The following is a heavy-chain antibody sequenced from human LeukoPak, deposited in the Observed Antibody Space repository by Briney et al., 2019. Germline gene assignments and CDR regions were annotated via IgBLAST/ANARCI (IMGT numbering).Heavy chain of an antibody. V-gene: IGHV1-2*02. Sequence: GASVKVSCKASGYTFTGYYMHWVRQAPGQGLEWMGWINPNSGGTNYAQKFQGRVTMTRDTSISTAYMELSRLRSGDTAVYYCARPNRLGYCSSTSCYSRDAFDIWGQGTMVTVSS. CDR3: ARPNRLGYCSSTSCYSRDAFDI. J-gene: IGHJ3*02. D-gene: IGHD2-2*02. CDR1: GYTFTGYY. CDR2: INPNSGGT.